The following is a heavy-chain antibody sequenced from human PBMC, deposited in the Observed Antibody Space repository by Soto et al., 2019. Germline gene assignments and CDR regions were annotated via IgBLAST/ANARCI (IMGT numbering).Heavy chain of an antibody. J-gene: IGHJ4*02. V-gene: IGHV5-51*01. CDR1: GYSFSTYW. D-gene: IGHD3-10*01. Sequence: PGESLKISCEGSGYSFSTYWIGWVRQLPGKGLEWMGIIYPGDSDTRYSPSFQGQVTISADKSIRTAYLQWSSLKASDTAMYYCAREGSRGEIDYWGQGTLVTVSS. CDR2: IYPGDSDT. CDR3: AREGSRGEIDY.